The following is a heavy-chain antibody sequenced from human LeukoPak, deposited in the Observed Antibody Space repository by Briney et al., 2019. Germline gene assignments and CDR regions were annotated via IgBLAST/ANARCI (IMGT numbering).Heavy chain of an antibody. CDR2: IHTGGNT. D-gene: IGHD2-21*02. Sequence: GGSLRLSCTASGFAVSSNYINWVRQAPGKGLEWVSVIHTGGNTYYADSVKGRFTISRDNSKNTVYLQMNSLRAKDTALYYCARERDGYCGGDCYYYYGMDVWGQGTTVTVSS. CDR3: ARERDGYCGGDCYYYYGMDV. V-gene: IGHV3-66*01. CDR1: GFAVSSNY. J-gene: IGHJ6*02.